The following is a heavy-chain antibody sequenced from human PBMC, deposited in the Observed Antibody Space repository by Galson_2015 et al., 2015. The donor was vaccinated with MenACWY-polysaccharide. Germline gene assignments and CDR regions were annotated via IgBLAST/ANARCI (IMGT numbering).Heavy chain of an antibody. CDR3: AREGSRIVFHAFDV. CDR2: IQYDGSQK. Sequence: SLRLSCAASGLKFRGSGMHWVRQAPGKGLERVAVIQYDGSQKQYIDSVKGRFTISRDSSKNTLYLEMNSLRAEDTALYYCAREGSRIVFHAFDVWGQGTMVTVSS. D-gene: IGHD3-10*02. CDR1: GLKFRGSG. V-gene: IGHV3-33*01. J-gene: IGHJ3*01.